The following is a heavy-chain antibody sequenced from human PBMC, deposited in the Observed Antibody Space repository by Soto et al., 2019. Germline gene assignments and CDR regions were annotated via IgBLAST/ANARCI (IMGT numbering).Heavy chain of an antibody. CDR3: ARGGTTMVRGDDFDY. J-gene: IGHJ4*02. CDR2: IYYSGST. CDR1: GGSISSSSYY. D-gene: IGHD3-10*01. V-gene: IGHV4-39*07. Sequence: PSETLSLTCTVSGGSISSSSYYWGWIRQPPGKGLEWIGSIYYSGSTYYNPSLKSRVTISVDTSKNQFSLKLSSVTAADTAVYYCARGGTTMVRGDDFDYWGQGTLVTVSS.